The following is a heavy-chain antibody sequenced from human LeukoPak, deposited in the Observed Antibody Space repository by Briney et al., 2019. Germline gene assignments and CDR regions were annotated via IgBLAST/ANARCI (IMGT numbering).Heavy chain of an antibody. CDR1: GYIFTKYV. CDR2: IKAGNGDT. D-gene: IGHD2-21*01. V-gene: IGHV1-3*01. CDR3: ARDDCGDTCYPGGY. Sequence: ASVKVSCKASGYIFTKYVVHWVRQAPGQRPEWMGWIKAGNGDTKYSQNFQDSLNINRDTSASTVYMELSSLTSEDTALYYCARDDCGDTCYPGGYWGQGTLVTVSS. J-gene: IGHJ4*02.